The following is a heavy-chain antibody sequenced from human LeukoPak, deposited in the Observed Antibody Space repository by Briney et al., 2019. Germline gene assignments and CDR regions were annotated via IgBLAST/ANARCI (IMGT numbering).Heavy chain of an antibody. CDR1: GGSISSSSHY. CDR2: IYYSGNT. J-gene: IGHJ4*02. Sequence: SETLSLTCTVSGGSISSSSHYWGWIRQPPGKGLEWIGRIYYSGNTYYNPSLKSRVTMSVDTSKNQFSLKLSSATAADTAVYYCARDDEWLVRKYFDYWGQGTLVTVSS. V-gene: IGHV4-39*07. D-gene: IGHD6-19*01. CDR3: ARDDEWLVRKYFDY.